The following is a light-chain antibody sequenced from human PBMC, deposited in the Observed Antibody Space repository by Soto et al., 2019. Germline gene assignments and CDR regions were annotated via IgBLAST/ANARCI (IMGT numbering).Light chain of an antibody. CDR3: QSYDSSPSGPV. Sequence: QAVVTQPPSVSGAPGQRVTISCTGSSSNIGAGYDVHWYQQLPGTAPKLLIYDNSNRPSGVPDRFSGSKSGTSASLAITGLQSEDEAAYYCQSYDSSPSGPVFGGGTKLTVL. CDR2: DNS. CDR1: SSNIGAGYD. J-gene: IGLJ2*01. V-gene: IGLV1-40*01.